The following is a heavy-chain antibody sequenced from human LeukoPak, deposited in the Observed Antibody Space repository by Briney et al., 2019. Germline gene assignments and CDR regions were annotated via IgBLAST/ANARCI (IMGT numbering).Heavy chain of an antibody. Sequence: ASVKVSCKASGYTFTSYYMHWVRQAPGQGLEWMGIINPSGGSTSYAQKFQGRVTMTRDTSTSTVYMELSSLRSEDTAVYYCARCNTPVNHYVWGTCPFDYWGQGTLVTVSS. CDR3: ARCNTPVNHYVWGTCPFDY. D-gene: IGHD3-16*01. J-gene: IGHJ4*02. V-gene: IGHV1-46*01. CDR1: GYTFTSYY. CDR2: INPSGGST.